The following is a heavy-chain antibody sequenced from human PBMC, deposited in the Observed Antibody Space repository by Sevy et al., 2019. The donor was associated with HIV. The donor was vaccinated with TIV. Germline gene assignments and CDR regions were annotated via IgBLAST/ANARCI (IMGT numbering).Heavy chain of an antibody. V-gene: IGHV3-23*01. CDR2: LSFGCGEI. J-gene: IGHJ4*02. CDR3: AREGCTKPHDY. D-gene: IGHD2-8*01. CDR1: GFTFSKYS. Sequence: GGSLRLSCMASGFTFSKYSMSWVRQPPGKGLEWVSTLSFGCGEINHADSVKGRFTISRDNSKNSLYLQMNNLRAEDTAVYYCAREGCTKPHDYWGQGTLVTVSS.